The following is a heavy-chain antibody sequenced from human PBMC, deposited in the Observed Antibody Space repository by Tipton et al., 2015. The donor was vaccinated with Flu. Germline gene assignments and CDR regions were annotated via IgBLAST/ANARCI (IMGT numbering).Heavy chain of an antibody. D-gene: IGHD4-11*01. J-gene: IGHJ5*02. CDR2: INHSGST. CDR3: ARLDYSNYGAPNWFDP. CDR1: GGSFSGYY. V-gene: IGHV4-34*01. Sequence: TLSLTCAVYGGSFSGYYWSWIRQPPGKGLEWIGEINHSGSTNYNPSLKSRVTISVDTSKNQFSLKLSSVTAADTAVYYCARLDYSNYGAPNWFDPWGQGTLVTVSS.